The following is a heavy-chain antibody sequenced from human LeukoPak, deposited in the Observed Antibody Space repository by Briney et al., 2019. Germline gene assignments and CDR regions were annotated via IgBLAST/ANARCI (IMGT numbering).Heavy chain of an antibody. CDR1: GGTFSSYI. CDR3: AREEYCSGGSCYPRHHFDH. CDR2: INPIFGTA. J-gene: IGHJ4*02. Sequence: SVKVSCKASGGTFSSYIITWVRQAPGQGLEWMGGINPIFGTASYAQKFRGRVTFTTDESTSTAYMELTSLKAEDTAVYYCAREEYCSGGSCYPRHHFDHWGQGTPVTVSS. V-gene: IGHV1-69*05. D-gene: IGHD2-15*01.